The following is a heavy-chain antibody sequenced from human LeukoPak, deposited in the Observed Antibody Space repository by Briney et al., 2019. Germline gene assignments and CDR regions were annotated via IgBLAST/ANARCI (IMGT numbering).Heavy chain of an antibody. D-gene: IGHD3-22*01. V-gene: IGHV1-18*01. Sequence: ASVKVSCTASGYTFTSYGISWVRQAPGQGLEWMGWISAYNGNTNYAQKLQGRVTMTTDTSTSTAYMELRSLRSDDTAVYYCARERITMILGPLFDIWGQGTMVTVSS. CDR3: ARERITMILGPLFDI. CDR2: ISAYNGNT. J-gene: IGHJ3*02. CDR1: GYTFTSYG.